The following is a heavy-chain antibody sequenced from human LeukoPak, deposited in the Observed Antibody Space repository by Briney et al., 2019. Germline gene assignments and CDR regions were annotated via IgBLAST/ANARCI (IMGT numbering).Heavy chain of an antibody. J-gene: IGHJ5*02. CDR3: ARVNLRGSQYNWFDP. D-gene: IGHD1-26*01. CDR2: ITPIIDSA. V-gene: IGHV1-69*08. CDR1: GGTLNSHT. Sequence: SVKVSCKASGGTLNSHTFSWVRQAPGQGLEWMGRITPIIDSAKYPQNFQDRVSITADKSTSTVYMELSSLRSEDTAVYFCARVNLRGSQYNWFDPWGQGTLVTVSS.